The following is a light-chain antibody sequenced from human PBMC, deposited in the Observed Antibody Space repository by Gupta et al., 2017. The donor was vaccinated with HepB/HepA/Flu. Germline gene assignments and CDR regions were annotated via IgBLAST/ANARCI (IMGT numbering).Light chain of an antibody. J-gene: IGKJ4*01. CDR2: DVS. CDR3: RQDVHFPLT. Sequence: DIVMTQTPLSLSVTPGQPASISCKSSQSLLHSNGDTFLYWYLQRPGQPPHLLIYDVSKRFSGVPDRFSGSGSGTDFTLKISRVEAEDAGFYYCRQDVHFPLTFGGGTKVDI. V-gene: IGKV2-29*03. CDR1: QSLLHSNGDTF.